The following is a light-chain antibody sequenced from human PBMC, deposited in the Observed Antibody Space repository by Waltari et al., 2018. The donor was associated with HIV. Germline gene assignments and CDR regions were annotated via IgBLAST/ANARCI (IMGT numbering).Light chain of an antibody. CDR1: SKDVGGYDV. CDR2: EVS. CDR3: CSFGGRSTWL. Sequence: QSALNQPASVSGSPGQSNTISCTGTSKDVGGYDVVSWYQHHPGKAPNLIIYEVSSRPSGVSDRFSASKSGPTASLTISGLQTEDEAVYFCCSFGGRSTWLFGGGTELTVL. J-gene: IGLJ3*02. V-gene: IGLV2-23*02.